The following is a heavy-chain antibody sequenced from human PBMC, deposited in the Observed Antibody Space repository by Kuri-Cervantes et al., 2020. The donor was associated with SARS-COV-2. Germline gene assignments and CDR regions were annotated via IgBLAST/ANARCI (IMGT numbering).Heavy chain of an antibody. CDR2: ISSSSSYI. Sequence: GESLKISCAASGFTFSSYSMNWVRQAPGKGLEWVSSISSSSSYIYYADSVKGRFIISRDNAKNSLYLQMNSLRAEDTAVYYCARDRRPYYDFWSGYYMDVWGKGTTVTVSS. CDR1: GFTFSSYS. CDR3: ARDRRPYYDFWSGYYMDV. D-gene: IGHD3-3*01. J-gene: IGHJ6*03. V-gene: IGHV3-21*01.